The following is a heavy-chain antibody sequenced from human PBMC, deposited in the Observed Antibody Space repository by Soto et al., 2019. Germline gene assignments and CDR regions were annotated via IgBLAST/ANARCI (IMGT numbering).Heavy chain of an antibody. CDR1: GGSISSYY. CDR2: IYYSGST. CDR3: ARTDHGDYMGYYYGMDV. Sequence: PSETLSLTCTVSGGSISSYYWSWIRQPPGKGLEWIGYIYYSGSTNYNPSLKSRVTISVDTSKNQFSLKLSSVTAADTAVYYCARTDHGDYMGYYYGMDVWGQGTTVTVSS. J-gene: IGHJ6*02. D-gene: IGHD4-17*01. V-gene: IGHV4-59*01.